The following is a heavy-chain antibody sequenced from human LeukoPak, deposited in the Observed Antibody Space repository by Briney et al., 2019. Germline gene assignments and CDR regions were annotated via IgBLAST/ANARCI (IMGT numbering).Heavy chain of an antibody. CDR1: GGSISNYY. CDR3: ARDSGKGDTAHMDV. V-gene: IGHV4-4*07. J-gene: IGHJ6*03. CDR2: VYTSGST. Sequence: PSETLSLTCTVSGGSISNYYWSWIRQPAGKGLEWIGHVYTSGSTNYNPSLKSRVTMSVDTSKNQFSLRQSSVTAADTAVYYCARDSGKGDTAHMDVWGKGTTVTVSS. D-gene: IGHD1-26*01.